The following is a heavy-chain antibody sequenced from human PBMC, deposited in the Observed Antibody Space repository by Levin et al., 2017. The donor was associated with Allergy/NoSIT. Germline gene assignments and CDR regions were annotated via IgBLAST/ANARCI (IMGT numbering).Heavy chain of an antibody. Sequence: GGSLRLSCAVSGITFNSFWMTWVRLAPGKGLEWMANINQDGTEKYYVDSVKGRFTISRDNTKNSLYLQMNSLRAEDTAVYYCATGRRGSYWGQGTVVTVSS. CDR3: ATGRRGSY. V-gene: IGHV3-7*01. CDR1: GITFNSFW. J-gene: IGHJ4*02. D-gene: IGHD1-26*01. CDR2: INQDGTEK.